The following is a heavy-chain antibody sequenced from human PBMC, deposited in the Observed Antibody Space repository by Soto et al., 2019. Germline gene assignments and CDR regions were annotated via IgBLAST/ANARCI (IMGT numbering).Heavy chain of an antibody. CDR2: MNPNSGNT. D-gene: IGHD3-3*01. CDR3: ARDGFPTIFGVVISRAYYYGMDV. V-gene: IGHV1-8*01. Sequence: GASVKVSCKASGYTFTSYDINWVRQATGQGLEWMGWMNPNSGNTGYAQKFQGRVTMTRNTSISTAYMELSSLRAEDTAVYYCARDGFPTIFGVVISRAYYYGMDVWGQGTTVTVSS. CDR1: GYTFTSYD. J-gene: IGHJ6*02.